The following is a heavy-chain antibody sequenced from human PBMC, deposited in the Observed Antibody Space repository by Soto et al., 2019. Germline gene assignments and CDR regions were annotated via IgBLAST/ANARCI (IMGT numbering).Heavy chain of an antibody. CDR3: VREGGTGSYSAY. J-gene: IGHJ4*02. D-gene: IGHD3-10*01. Sequence: EVQLVESGGGVVHPGGSLRLSCTASGFTFSTYSMNWVRPAPGKGLEWISYINTGGSSIYYVDSVKGRFTISRDNAKNSVFLQMSSLRVEDTAVYYCVREGGTGSYSAYWGQGTLVTVSS. CDR1: GFTFSTYS. V-gene: IGHV3-48*01. CDR2: INTGGSSI.